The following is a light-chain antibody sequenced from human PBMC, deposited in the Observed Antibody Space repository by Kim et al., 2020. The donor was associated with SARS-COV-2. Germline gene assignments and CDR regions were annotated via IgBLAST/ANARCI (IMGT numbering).Light chain of an antibody. V-gene: IGKV3-20*01. J-gene: IGKJ1*01. CDR3: QQYGSSPPT. CDR1: QIIISSY. CDR2: GAS. Sequence: EIVLTQSPGTLSLSPGERATLSCRASQIIISSYLAWYQQKPGQAPRLLIYGASSRATGIPDRFSGSGSGTDFTLTISRLEPEDFAVYYCQQYGSSPPTFGQGTKVDIK.